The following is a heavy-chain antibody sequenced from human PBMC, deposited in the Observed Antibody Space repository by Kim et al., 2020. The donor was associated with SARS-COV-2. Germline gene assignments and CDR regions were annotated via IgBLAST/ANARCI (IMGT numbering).Heavy chain of an antibody. J-gene: IGHJ5*02. CDR3: ALVLGAVGRNWFDP. CDR1: GGSISSSSYY. CDR2: IYYSGST. Sequence: SETLSLTCTVSGGSISSSSYYWGWIRQPPGKGLEWIGSIYYSGSTYYNPSLKSRVTISVDTSKNQFSLKLSSVTAADTAVYYCALVLGAVGRNWFDPWGQGTLVTVSS. V-gene: IGHV4-39*01. D-gene: IGHD3-10*01.